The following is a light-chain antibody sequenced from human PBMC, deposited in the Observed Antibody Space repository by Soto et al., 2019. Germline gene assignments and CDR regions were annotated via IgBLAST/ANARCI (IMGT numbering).Light chain of an antibody. Sequence: EIVLTQSPGTLTLSPGERATLSCRASQSVRSHVAWYQQKPGQAPRLLIYGASSRLTGIPDKFSGSGSGTDFTLTINRLDPEDFAVYHCQRYGSSPYTFGQGTRLEI. V-gene: IGKV3-20*01. CDR2: GAS. CDR1: QSVRSH. CDR3: QRYGSSPYT. J-gene: IGKJ2*01.